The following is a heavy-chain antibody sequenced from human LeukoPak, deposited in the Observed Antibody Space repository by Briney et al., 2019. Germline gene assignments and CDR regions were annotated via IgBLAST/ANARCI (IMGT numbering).Heavy chain of an antibody. CDR3: ARGHYDILTGFLKGYFDY. Sequence: GASVKVSCKASGYTFTSYCISWVRQAPGQGLEWMGWINAYNGNTNYAQKLQGRVTMTTDTSTSTAYMELRSLRSDDTAVYYCARGHYDILTGFLKGYFDYWGQGTLVTVSS. D-gene: IGHD3-9*01. CDR1: GYTFTSYC. V-gene: IGHV1-18*01. CDR2: INAYNGNT. J-gene: IGHJ4*02.